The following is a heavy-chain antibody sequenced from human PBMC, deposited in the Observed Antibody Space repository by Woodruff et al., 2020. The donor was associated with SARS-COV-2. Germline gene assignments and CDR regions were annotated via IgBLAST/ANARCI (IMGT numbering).Heavy chain of an antibody. Sequence: SSSLKSRLTITKDTSKNQVVLTMTNMDPVDTATYYCAHKKLMVYAYDYWGQGTLVTVSS. D-gene: IGHD2-8*01. CDR3: AHKKLMVYAYDY. J-gene: IGHJ4*02. V-gene: IGHV2-5*01.